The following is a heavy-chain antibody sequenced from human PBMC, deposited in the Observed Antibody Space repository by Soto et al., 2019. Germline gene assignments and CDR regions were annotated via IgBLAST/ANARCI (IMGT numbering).Heavy chain of an antibody. CDR3: ARDPPPPDY. CDR2: ISASNGNT. CDR1: GYTFASYA. J-gene: IGHJ4*02. Sequence: QVQLVQSGAEVKKPGASVKVSCKDSGYTFASYAISWMRQAPGQGLEWMGWISASNGNTNYAQKLQGRVTMPTDTSASTAYMEMRSLRSDDTAVYYCARDPPPPDYWGQGTLVTVSS. V-gene: IGHV1-18*01.